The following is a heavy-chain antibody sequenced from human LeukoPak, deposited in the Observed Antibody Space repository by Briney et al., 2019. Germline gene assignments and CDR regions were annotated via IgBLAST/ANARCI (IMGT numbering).Heavy chain of an antibody. V-gene: IGHV1-2*02. CDR3: ARATNFYYYYGMDV. CDR1: GYSFTGYY. CDR2: INPNSGGT. J-gene: IGHJ6*02. Sequence: ASMKVSCKASGYSFTGYYMHWVRQAPGQGLEWMGCINPNSGGTDYAQKFQGRVTMTRDTSISTAYMELSRLTSDDTAVYYCARATNFYYYYGMDVWGQGTTVTVSS. D-gene: IGHD1-26*01.